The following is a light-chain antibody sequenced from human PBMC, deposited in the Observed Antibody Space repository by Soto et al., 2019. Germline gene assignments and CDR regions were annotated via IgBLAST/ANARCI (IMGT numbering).Light chain of an antibody. Sequence: AIQMTQSPSSLSASVGDRVTITCRASQGIRNDLDWYQQKPGKAPKLLLYAASTLQRGVPSRFSGSVSGTDFTLTISSLQPEDFAAYYCLQYNNYPLTFGGGTEVEV. CDR1: QGIRND. CDR3: LQYNNYPLT. V-gene: IGKV1-6*01. CDR2: AAS. J-gene: IGKJ4*01.